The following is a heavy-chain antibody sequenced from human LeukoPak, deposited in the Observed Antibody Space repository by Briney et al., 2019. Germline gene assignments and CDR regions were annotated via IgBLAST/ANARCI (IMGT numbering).Heavy chain of an antibody. Sequence: SETLSLTCTVSGYSISSGYYWGWIRQPPGKGLEWIGSIYHSGSTYYNPSLKSRVTISVDTSKNQFSLKLSSVTAADTAVYYCARTSGSYYILPPDYWGQGTLVTVSS. V-gene: IGHV4-38-2*02. J-gene: IGHJ4*02. CDR2: IYHSGST. D-gene: IGHD1-26*01. CDR1: GYSISSGYY. CDR3: ARTSGSYYILPPDY.